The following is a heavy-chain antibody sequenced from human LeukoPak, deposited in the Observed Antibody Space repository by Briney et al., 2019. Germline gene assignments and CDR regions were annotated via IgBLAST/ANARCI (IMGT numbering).Heavy chain of an antibody. V-gene: IGHV3-30*18. D-gene: IGHD6-13*01. CDR2: ISYDGSNK. CDR1: GFTFSSYG. CDR3: AKDFFRVVAAAGPEFDY. Sequence: GGSLRLSCAASGFTFSSYGMHWVRQAPGKGLEWVAVISYDGSNKYYADSVKGRFTISRDNSKNTLYLQMNSLRAEDTAVYYCAKDFFRVVAAAGPEFDYWGQGTLVTVSS. J-gene: IGHJ4*02.